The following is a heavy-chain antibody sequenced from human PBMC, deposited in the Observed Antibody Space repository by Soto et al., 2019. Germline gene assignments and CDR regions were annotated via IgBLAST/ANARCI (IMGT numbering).Heavy chain of an antibody. J-gene: IGHJ6*02. V-gene: IGHV1-69*01. Sequence: QVQLVQSGAEVKKPGPSVKVSCKASGGTFSSYAISWVRQAPGQGLEWMGGIIPIFGTANYAQKFQGRVTITADESTSTAYMELSSLRSEDTAVYYCARDKNVPAARTGGYYYYYGMDVWGQGTTVTVSS. CDR1: GGTFSSYA. CDR3: ARDKNVPAARTGGYYYYYGMDV. CDR2: IIPIFGTA. D-gene: IGHD2-2*01.